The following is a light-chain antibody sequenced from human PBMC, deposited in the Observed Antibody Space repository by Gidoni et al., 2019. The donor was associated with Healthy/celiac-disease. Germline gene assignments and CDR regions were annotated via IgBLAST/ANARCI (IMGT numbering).Light chain of an antibody. CDR1: QSVSSSY. CDR2: GAS. V-gene: IGKV3-20*01. CDR3: QQYGSSPLT. Sequence: DMVWTQSPGTLSLSPGERATLSCRASQSVSSSYLAWYQQKPGQAPRLLIYGASSRATGIPDRFSCSGSGTDFTLTISRLDPEDFAVYYCQQYGSSPLTFGGGTKVEIK. J-gene: IGKJ4*01.